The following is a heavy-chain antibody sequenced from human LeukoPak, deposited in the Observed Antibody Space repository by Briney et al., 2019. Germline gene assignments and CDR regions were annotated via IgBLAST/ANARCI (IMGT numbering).Heavy chain of an antibody. J-gene: IGHJ6*03. Sequence: PSETLSLTCTVSGGSISSSSYYWGWIRQPPGKGLEWIGSIYYSGSTYYNPSLKSRVTISVDTSKNQFSLKLSSVTAADTAVYYCARGFTMEVPAVTPHYYYYYMDVWGKGTTVTVSS. CDR2: IYYSGST. CDR3: ARGFTMEVPAVTPHYYYYYMDV. V-gene: IGHV4-39*07. D-gene: IGHD2-2*01. CDR1: GGSISSSSYY.